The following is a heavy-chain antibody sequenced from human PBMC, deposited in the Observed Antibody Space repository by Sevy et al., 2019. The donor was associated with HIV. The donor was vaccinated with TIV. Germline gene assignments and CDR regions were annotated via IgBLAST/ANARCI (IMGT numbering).Heavy chain of an antibody. CDR2: IKSKTDGGTT. Sequence: GGSLRLSCAASGFTFSNAWMSWVRQAPGKGLEWVGRIKSKTDGGTTDYAAPVKGRFTISRDGSKNTLYLQMNSLKTEDTAVYYCTTDQVTVGATDYWGQGTLVTVSS. V-gene: IGHV3-15*01. CDR1: GFTFSNAW. CDR3: TTDQVTVGATDY. D-gene: IGHD1-26*01. J-gene: IGHJ4*02.